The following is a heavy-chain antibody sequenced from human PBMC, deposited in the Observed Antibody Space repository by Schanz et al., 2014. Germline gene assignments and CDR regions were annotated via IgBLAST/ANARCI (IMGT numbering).Heavy chain of an antibody. Sequence: QVQLVQSGAEVKKPGASVKVSCKASGYTFTSYYMHWVRQAPGQGLEWMGIINPSGGSTSYAQKFQGRVTMTRDTSTSTVYMYLSSLRSEDTAAYYCARRYSSGWYEFDYWGQGTLVTVSS. CDR3: ARRYSSGWYEFDY. J-gene: IGHJ4*02. V-gene: IGHV1-46*03. D-gene: IGHD6-19*01. CDR1: GYTFTSYY. CDR2: INPSGGST.